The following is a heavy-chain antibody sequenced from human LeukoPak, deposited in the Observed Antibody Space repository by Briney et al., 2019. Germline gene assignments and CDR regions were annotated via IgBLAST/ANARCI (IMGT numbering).Heavy chain of an antibody. J-gene: IGHJ6*04. Sequence: GGSLRLSCVASGFTFSTYSLNWVRQAPGKGLEWVSSISGSSRYIYYADLVKGRFTISRDNAKNSLYMQMNSLRGEDTAVYYCVRGALTKIWGRKKGTDVWGRGTTVTVSS. CDR3: VRGALTKIWGRKKGTDV. D-gene: IGHD3-16*01. CDR2: ISGSSRYI. V-gene: IGHV3-21*01. CDR1: GFTFSTYS.